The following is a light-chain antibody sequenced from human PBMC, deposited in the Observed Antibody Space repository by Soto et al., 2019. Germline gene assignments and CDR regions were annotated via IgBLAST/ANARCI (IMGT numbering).Light chain of an antibody. Sequence: DVVVTQSPLSLPVTLGQPASISCRSIQSLVYSDGNTYLSWFHQRPGQSPSRLMYKVSTRDSGVPDRFSGSGSGADFTLKIRRVEAEDVGVYYCMQGTKWPGTFGQGTKLEIK. CDR3: MQGTKWPGT. CDR2: KVS. J-gene: IGKJ2*01. V-gene: IGKV2-30*01. CDR1: QSLVYSDGNTY.